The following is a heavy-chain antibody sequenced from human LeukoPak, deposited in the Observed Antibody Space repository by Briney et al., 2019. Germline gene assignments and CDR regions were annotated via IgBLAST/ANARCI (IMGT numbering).Heavy chain of an antibody. D-gene: IGHD2-2*01. V-gene: IGHV3-53*01. CDR2: IYSAGST. CDR3: AKRRGEVPTASLDY. J-gene: IGHJ4*02. Sequence: GGSLRLSCAASGFTVTSKRMSWVRQAPGKGLEWVSVIYSAGSTSYADSVKGRFTISRDNSKNTLYLQMNSLRAEDTAMYYCAKRRGEVPTASLDYWGQGTLVTVSS. CDR1: GFTVTSKR.